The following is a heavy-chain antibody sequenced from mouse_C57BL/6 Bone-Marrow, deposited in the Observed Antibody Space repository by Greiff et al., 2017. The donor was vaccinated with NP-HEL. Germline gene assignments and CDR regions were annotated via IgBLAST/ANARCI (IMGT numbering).Heavy chain of an antibody. D-gene: IGHD1-1*01. CDR1: GYTFTSYW. CDR3: AFVTTGVAAAEDY. J-gene: IGHJ2*01. Sequence: QVQLQQSGAELVKPGASVKLSCKASGYTFTSYWMHWVKQRPGRGLEWIGRIDPDSGGTKYNEKFKSKATLTVDKPSSTAYMQLSSLTSEDSAVFYCAFVTTGVAAAEDYWGQGTTLTVSS. CDR2: IDPDSGGT. V-gene: IGHV1-72*01.